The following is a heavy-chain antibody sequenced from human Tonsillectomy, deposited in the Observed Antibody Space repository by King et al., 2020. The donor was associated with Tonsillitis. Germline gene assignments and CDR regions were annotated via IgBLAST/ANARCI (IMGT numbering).Heavy chain of an antibody. CDR2: IKSKTDGGRT. Sequence: VQLVESGGGLVKPGGSLRLSCAASGFTFSNAWMSWVRQAPGKGLEWVGRIKSKTDGGRTDYAAPVKGRFTISRDDSKNTLYLQMNSLKTEDTAVYYCTTERAYYYDSSGYPDYWGQGTLVTVPS. D-gene: IGHD3-22*01. V-gene: IGHV3-15*01. J-gene: IGHJ4*02. CDR3: TTERAYYYDSSGYPDY. CDR1: GFTFSNAW.